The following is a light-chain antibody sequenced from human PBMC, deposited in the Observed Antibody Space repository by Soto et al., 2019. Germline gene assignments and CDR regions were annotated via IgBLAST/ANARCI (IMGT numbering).Light chain of an antibody. Sequence: DIQMTQSPSTLSASVGDRVTITCRASQSISSWLAWYQQKPGKAPKLLIYKAPSLESGVPSRFSGSGSGTEFTLTISSLQPDDFATYYCQQYNSYSPYMYTFGQGTKLEIK. CDR1: QSISSW. CDR2: KAP. J-gene: IGKJ2*01. CDR3: QQYNSYSPYMYT. V-gene: IGKV1-5*03.